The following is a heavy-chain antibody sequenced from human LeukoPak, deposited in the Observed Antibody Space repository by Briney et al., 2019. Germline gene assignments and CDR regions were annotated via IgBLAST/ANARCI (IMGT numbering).Heavy chain of an antibody. J-gene: IGHJ4*02. CDR3: ARGASHDYSNYKIDY. CDR2: INPSGGST. Sequence: ASVKVSCKASGYTFTSYYMHWVRQAPGQGLEWMGIINPSGGSTSYAQKFRGRVTMTRDMSTSTVYMELSSLRSEDTAVYYCARGASHDYSNYKIDYWGQGTLVTVSS. V-gene: IGHV1-46*01. D-gene: IGHD4-11*01. CDR1: GYTFTSYY.